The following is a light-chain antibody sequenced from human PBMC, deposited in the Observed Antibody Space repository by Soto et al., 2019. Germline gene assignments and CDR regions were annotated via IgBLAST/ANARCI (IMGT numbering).Light chain of an antibody. V-gene: IGLV1-44*01. CDR1: SSDIASHT. J-gene: IGLJ1*01. CDR3: ATWDDSRKGV. CDR2: TNN. Sequence: QSVLTQPPSASGTPGQRITISCSGSSSDIASHTVNWYQQVPGKAPKLLINTNNQRPSGVPARFSGSKSGASASLAIIGLQSEDEATYYCATWDDSRKGVFGTGTKVTVL.